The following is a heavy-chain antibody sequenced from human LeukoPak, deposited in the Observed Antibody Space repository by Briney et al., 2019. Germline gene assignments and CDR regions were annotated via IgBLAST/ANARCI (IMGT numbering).Heavy chain of an antibody. D-gene: IGHD1-26*01. V-gene: IGHV1-69*13. Sequence: ASVKVSCKASGGSFNRYAISWVRQAPGQGLEWMGGIIPIFGTANYAQKFQGRVTITADESTSTAYMELSSLRSEDTAVYYCARDSGSYEGAFDIWGQGTMVTVSS. CDR2: IIPIFGTA. CDR1: GGSFNRYA. J-gene: IGHJ3*02. CDR3: ARDSGSYEGAFDI.